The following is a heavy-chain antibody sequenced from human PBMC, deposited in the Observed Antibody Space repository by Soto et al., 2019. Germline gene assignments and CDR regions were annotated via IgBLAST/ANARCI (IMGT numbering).Heavy chain of an antibody. CDR3: TREMMTQQWHACDR. J-gene: IGHJ3*01. D-gene: IGHD1-1*01. CDR2: IWHDASNK. V-gene: IGHV3-33*01. CDR1: GFTFSSYG. Sequence: QVKLEESGGVVVQPGGSLRLSCEASGFTFSSYGMSWVRQAPGKGLEWVAVIWHDASNKFSTDSVRGRITISRDNSKNMRFLQMSGLGADDTAVYFWTREMMTQQWHACDRWGQVTTVTVAS.